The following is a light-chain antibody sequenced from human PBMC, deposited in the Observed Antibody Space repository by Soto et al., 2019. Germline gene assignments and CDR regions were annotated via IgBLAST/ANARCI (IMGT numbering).Light chain of an antibody. V-gene: IGKV1-12*01. CDR3: QQTNTVFPLS. J-gene: IGKJ4*01. Sequence: DIQMTQSPSSVSASVGDRVTITCRASQGISNWLAWYQQQPGKAPKLLIYSASTLQSGVPSRFSGGGAGTHFTLIISSLQPEDFATSYCQQTNTVFPLSFSGGTKVEIK. CDR2: SAS. CDR1: QGISNW.